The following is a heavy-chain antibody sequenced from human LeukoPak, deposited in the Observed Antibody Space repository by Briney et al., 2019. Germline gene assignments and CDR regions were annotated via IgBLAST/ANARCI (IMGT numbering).Heavy chain of an antibody. V-gene: IGHV3-7*04. CDR3: ARGDAFSGDH. CDR1: GFTFSDFW. CDR2: IHPEGNEK. Sequence: GGSLRLSCEVSGFTFSDFWMSWVRQAPGRGLEWVANIHPEGNEKYHVESVKGRFTISRDNAKNSLFLQMNGLRVEDTAVYYCARGDAFSGDHWGQGTLVTVSS. J-gene: IGHJ4*02.